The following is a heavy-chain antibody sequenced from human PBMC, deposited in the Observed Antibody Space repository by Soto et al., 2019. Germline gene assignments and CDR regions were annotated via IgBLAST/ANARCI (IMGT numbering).Heavy chain of an antibody. CDR3: AREVTMIVVVLGPYGMDV. J-gene: IGHJ6*02. CDR2: INPNSGGT. CDR1: GYTFTGYY. V-gene: IGHV1-2*02. D-gene: IGHD3-22*01. Sequence: VASVKVSCKASGYTFTGYYMHWVRQAPGQGLEWMGWINPNSGGTNYAQKFQGRVTMTRDTSISTAYMELSRLRSDDTAVYYCAREVTMIVVVLGPYGMDVWGQGTTVTVSS.